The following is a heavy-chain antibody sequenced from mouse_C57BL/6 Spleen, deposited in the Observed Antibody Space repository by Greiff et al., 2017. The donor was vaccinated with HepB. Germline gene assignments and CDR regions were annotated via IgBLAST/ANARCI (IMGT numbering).Heavy chain of an antibody. D-gene: IGHD1-1*01. CDR3: ARERGITTVEAWFAY. V-gene: IGHV1-85*01. J-gene: IGHJ3*01. CDR1: GYTFTSYD. Sequence: LVESGPELVKPGASVKLSCKASGYTFTSYDINWVKQRPGQGLEWIGWIYPRDGSTKYNEKFKGKATLTVDTSSSTAYMELHSLTSEDSAVYFCARERGITTVEAWFAYWGQGTLVTVSA. CDR2: IYPRDGST.